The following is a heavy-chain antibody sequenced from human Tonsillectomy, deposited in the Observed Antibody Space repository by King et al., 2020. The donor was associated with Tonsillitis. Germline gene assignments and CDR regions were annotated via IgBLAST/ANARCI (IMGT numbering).Heavy chain of an antibody. CDR2: ITRDGGSP. V-gene: IGHV3-43*01. Sequence: VQLVESGGVVVQPGGSLRLSCAASGFIFDDYTMHGVRRDPGKGVEGVSLITRDGGSPYYAESVRGRFTISRDNSKNSLYLQMDNRRTEDTALYYCATERLQYFANGGQGTLVTVSS. CDR1: GFIFDDYT. D-gene: IGHD3-9*01. CDR3: ATERLQYFAN. J-gene: IGHJ4*02.